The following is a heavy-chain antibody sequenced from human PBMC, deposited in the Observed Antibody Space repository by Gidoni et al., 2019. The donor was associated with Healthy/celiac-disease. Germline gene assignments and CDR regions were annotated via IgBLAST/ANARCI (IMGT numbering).Heavy chain of an antibody. CDR2: IYHSGST. D-gene: IGHD2-15*01. CDR3: ARGKRPSNCSGGSCYGTPLGG. CDR1: GGSISSSNW. V-gene: IGHV4-4*02. Sequence: QVQLQESGPGRVKPSGTLSLTCAVSGGSISSSNWWSWVRQPPGKGLEWIGEIYHSGSTNYNPSLKSRVTISVDKSKNQFSLKLSSVTAADTAVYYCARGKRPSNCSGGSCYGTPLGGWGQGTLVTVSS. J-gene: IGHJ4*02.